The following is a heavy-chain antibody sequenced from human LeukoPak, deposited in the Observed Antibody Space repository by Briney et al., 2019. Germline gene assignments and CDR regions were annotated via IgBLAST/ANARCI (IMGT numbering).Heavy chain of an antibody. Sequence: GGSLRLSCAASGFTVSSNYMNWVRQAPGKGLEWVSYISSSSSTIYYTDSVEGRFTISRDNAKNSLYLQMNSLRAEDTAVYYCAREYYYDSRIPLDYWGQGTLVTVSS. CDR3: AREYYYDSRIPLDY. V-gene: IGHV3-48*01. D-gene: IGHD3-22*01. CDR2: ISSSSSTI. CDR1: GFTVSSNY. J-gene: IGHJ4*02.